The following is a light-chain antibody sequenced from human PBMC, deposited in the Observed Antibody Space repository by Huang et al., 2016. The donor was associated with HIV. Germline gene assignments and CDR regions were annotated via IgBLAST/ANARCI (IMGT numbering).Light chain of an antibody. J-gene: IGKJ5*01. CDR1: QSVSSN. CDR3: QQYNNWPPTT. V-gene: IGKV3-15*01. CDR2: GAS. Sequence: EIVMTQSPATLSVSPGEGATLSCRASQSVSSNLAWYQQKPGQAPRLLIDGASTRATGIPARFSGGGSGTDFTLTISSLQSEDFALYYCQQYNNWPPTTFGQGTRLEIK.